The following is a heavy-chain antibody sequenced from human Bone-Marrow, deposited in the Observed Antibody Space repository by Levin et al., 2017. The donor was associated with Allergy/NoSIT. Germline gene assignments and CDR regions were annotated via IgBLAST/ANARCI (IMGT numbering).Heavy chain of an antibody. J-gene: IGHJ3*02. CDR3: ASSGSTGWDAFDI. Sequence: SETLSLTCTVSGGSISTYYWTWIRQTPGKGLEWIGYINYSGSTNYNPSLKSRVTISVETSKKQFSLKLSSVTAADTAVYYCASSGSTGWDAFDIWGQGTMVTVSS. V-gene: IGHV4-59*01. CDR1: GGSISTYY. D-gene: IGHD3-10*01. CDR2: INYSGST.